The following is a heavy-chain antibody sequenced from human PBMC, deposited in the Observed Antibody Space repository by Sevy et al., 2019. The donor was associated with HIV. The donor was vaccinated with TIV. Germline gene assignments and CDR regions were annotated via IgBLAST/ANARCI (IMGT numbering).Heavy chain of an antibody. J-gene: IGHJ6*02. V-gene: IGHV3-53*01. D-gene: IGHD2-21*01. CDR3: ASLPHINYYYGIDV. Sequence: GGSLRLSCAASGFTVSSNYMSWVRQAPGKGLEWVSVIYSGGSTYYADSVKGRFTISSANSKNTLYLQMNSLRAEDTAVYYCASLPHINYYYGIDVWGQGTTVTVSS. CDR1: GFTVSSNY. CDR2: IYSGGST.